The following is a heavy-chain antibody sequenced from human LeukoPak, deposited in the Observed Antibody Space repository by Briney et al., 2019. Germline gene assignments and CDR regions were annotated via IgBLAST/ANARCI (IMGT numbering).Heavy chain of an antibody. V-gene: IGHV4-59*08. CDR3: ARPSYGGNSGGAFDI. D-gene: IGHD4-23*01. CDR2: IYYSGST. J-gene: IGHJ3*02. Sequence: SETLSLTCTVSGGSISSYYWSWIRQPPGKGLEWIGYIYYSGSTNYNPSLKSRVTISVDTSKNQFSLKLSSVTAADTAVYYCARPSYGGNSGGAFDIWGQGTMVTVSS. CDR1: GGSISSYY.